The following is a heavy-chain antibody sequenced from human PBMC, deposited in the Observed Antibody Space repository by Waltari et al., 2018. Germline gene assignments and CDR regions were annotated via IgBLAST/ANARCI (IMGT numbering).Heavy chain of an antibody. CDR2: IIPIFGTA. D-gene: IGHD5-12*01. Sequence: QVQLVQSGAEVKKPGSSVKVSCKASGGTFSSYAISWVRQAPGQGLEWMGGIIPIFGTANFAQKFQGSVTITAAESTSTAYMELRSRRSEDRAEYYWAREVVDIVATTPGRGMDFWCQG. CDR1: GGTFSSYA. J-gene: IGHJ6*02. V-gene: IGHV1-69*13. CDR3: AREVVDIVATTPGRGMDF.